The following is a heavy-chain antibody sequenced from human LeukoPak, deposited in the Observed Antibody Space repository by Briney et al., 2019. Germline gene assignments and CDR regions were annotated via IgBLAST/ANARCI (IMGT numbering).Heavy chain of an antibody. CDR3: AREYSSSSWNWFDP. D-gene: IGHD6-6*01. CDR2: IYYSGST. J-gene: IGHJ5*02. CDR1: GGSISGYF. Sequence: SGTLSLTCTVSGGSISGYFWSWIRQPPGKGLEWIGYIYYSGSTNYNPSLKSRVTISVDTSKKQFSLKLSSVTAADTAVYYCAREYSSSSWNWFDPWGQGTLVTVSS. V-gene: IGHV4-59*01.